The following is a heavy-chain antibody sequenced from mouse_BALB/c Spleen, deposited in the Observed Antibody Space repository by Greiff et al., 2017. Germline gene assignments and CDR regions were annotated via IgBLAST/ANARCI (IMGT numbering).Heavy chain of an antibody. V-gene: IGHV1-9*01. CDR2: ILPGSGCT. Sequence: QVQLQQSGAELMKPGASVKISCKATGYTFSSYWIEWVKQRPGHGLEWIGEILPGSGCTNYNEKFKGKATFTADTSSNTAYMQLSSLTSEDSAVYYCARRTHYYGSSYPYAMDYWGQGTSVTVSS. CDR3: ARRTHYYGSSYPYAMDY. J-gene: IGHJ4*01. CDR1: GYTFSSYW. D-gene: IGHD1-1*01.